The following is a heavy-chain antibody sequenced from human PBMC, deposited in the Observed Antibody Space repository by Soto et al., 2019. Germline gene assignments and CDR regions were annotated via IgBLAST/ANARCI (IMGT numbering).Heavy chain of an antibody. CDR2: IYHSGST. CDR3: AKHGYHDDCQY. J-gene: IGHJ1*01. V-gene: IGHV4-61*07. D-gene: IGHD5-18*01. Sequence: RQPPGKGLEWIGYIYHSGSTNYNPSLKSRVTISEDTSKNQVSLKLRSVTAADTAIYYCAKHGYHDDCQYWGQCTLVTVSS.